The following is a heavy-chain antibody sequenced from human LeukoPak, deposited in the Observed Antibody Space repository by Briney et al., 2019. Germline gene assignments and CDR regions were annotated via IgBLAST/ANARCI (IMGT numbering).Heavy chain of an antibody. V-gene: IGHV3-48*01. CDR2: ITSSSSTI. Sequence: GSLRLSCAASGFTFSSYSMNWVRQAPGKGLEWVSYITSSSSTIQYADSAKGRFTVSRDNAKNSLYLQMNSLRAEDTAVYYCARGTAYYVNDYWGQGALVTVSS. CDR3: ARGTAYYVNDY. D-gene: IGHD1-26*01. CDR1: GFTFSSYS. J-gene: IGHJ4*02.